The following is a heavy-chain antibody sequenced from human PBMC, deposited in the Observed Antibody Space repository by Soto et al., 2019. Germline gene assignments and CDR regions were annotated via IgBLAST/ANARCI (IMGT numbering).Heavy chain of an antibody. CDR2: IYYRGST. J-gene: IGHJ6*02. CDR3: ARDRGSGSYYRGGMDV. CDR1: GGSISSYY. Sequence: QVQLQESGPGLVKPSETLSLTCTVSGGSISSYYWSWIRQPPGKGLEWIGYIYYRGSTNYNPSLKSRGTISVDTSKSQFYLKLSSVTAADTAVYYCARDRGSGSYYRGGMDVWGQGTTVTVSS. D-gene: IGHD3-10*01. V-gene: IGHV4-59*01.